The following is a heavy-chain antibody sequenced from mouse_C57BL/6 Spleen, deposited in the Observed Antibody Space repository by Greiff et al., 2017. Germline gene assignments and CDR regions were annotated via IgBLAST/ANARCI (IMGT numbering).Heavy chain of an antibody. J-gene: IGHJ1*03. CDR2: ISSGGSYT. CDR3: ASQALHYYGSSYGYFDV. V-gene: IGHV5-6*01. Sequence: EVHLVESGGDLVKPGGSLKLSCAASGFTFSSYGMSWVRQTPDKRLEWVATISSGGSYTYYPASVKGRFTISRDNAKNTLYLQMSSLKSEDTAMYYCASQALHYYGSSYGYFDVWGTGTTVTVSS. CDR1: GFTFSSYG. D-gene: IGHD1-1*01.